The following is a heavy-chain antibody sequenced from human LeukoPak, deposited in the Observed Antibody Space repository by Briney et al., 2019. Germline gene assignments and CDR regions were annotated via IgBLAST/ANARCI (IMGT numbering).Heavy chain of an antibody. CDR3: ASDKIVGASRFDY. CDR1: GFTFDDYA. CDR2: ISWNSGSI. D-gene: IGHD1-26*01. Sequence: GGSLRLSCAASGFTFDDYAMHWVRHAPGKGLEWVSGISWNSGSIVYADSVKGRFTISRDNAKNSLYLQMNSLRAEDTAVYYCASDKIVGASRFDYWGQGTLVTVSS. V-gene: IGHV3-9*01. J-gene: IGHJ4*02.